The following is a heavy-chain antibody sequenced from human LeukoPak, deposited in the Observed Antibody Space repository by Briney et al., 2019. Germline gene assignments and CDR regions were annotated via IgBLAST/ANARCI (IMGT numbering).Heavy chain of an antibody. Sequence: ASVKVSCKASGYTFTSYGISWVRQAPGQGLEWMGWISAYSGNTAYAQKFQGRVTITRNTSISTVYMELSSLRSEDTAVYYCARGLYCSGNSCYMGGNWFDPWGQGTLVTVSS. CDR1: GYTFTSYG. CDR2: ISAYSGNT. J-gene: IGHJ5*02. D-gene: IGHD2-2*02. CDR3: ARGLYCSGNSCYMGGNWFDP. V-gene: IGHV1-8*03.